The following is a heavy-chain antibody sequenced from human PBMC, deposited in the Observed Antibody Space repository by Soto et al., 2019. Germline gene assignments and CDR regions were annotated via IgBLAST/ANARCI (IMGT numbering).Heavy chain of an antibody. CDR3: AKDQYYYGSGSYYNPVYYFDY. CDR2: ISGSGGST. Sequence: GGSLRLSCAASGFTFNSYAMSWVRQAPGKGLEWVSAISGSGGSTYYADSVKGRFTISRDNSKNTLYLQMNSLRAEDTAVYYCAKDQYYYGSGSYYNPVYYFDYWGQGTLVTVSS. J-gene: IGHJ4*02. V-gene: IGHV3-23*01. D-gene: IGHD3-10*01. CDR1: GFTFNSYA.